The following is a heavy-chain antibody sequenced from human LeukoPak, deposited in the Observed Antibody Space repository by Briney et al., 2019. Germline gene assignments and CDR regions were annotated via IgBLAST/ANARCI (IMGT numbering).Heavy chain of an antibody. Sequence: PGGSLRLSCAASGFTFSSYWMHWVRQAPGKGLVWVSRINSDGSSTSYADSVKGRFTISRDNAKNTLYLQVNSLRAEDAAVYYCATGQGHGMDVWGQGTTVTVSS. CDR2: INSDGSST. J-gene: IGHJ6*02. CDR3: ATGQGHGMDV. V-gene: IGHV3-74*01. CDR1: GFTFSSYW. D-gene: IGHD1-14*01.